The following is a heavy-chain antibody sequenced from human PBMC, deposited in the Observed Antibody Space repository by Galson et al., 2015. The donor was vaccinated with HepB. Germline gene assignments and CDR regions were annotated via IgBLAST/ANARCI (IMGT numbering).Heavy chain of an antibody. CDR1: GCSFSNYG. CDR2: FSGYDGST. J-gene: IGHJ6*02. V-gene: IGHV1-18*01. Sequence: SVKVSCKASGCSFSNYGLSWIRQAPGRGLEWLGWFSGYDGSTNYGPRFQGRVSMTTDASTGTAYLELRNLRSDDTAVYYCARDSRLELRLNNYFSYGMDVWGQGSAVIVSS. D-gene: IGHD1-1*01. CDR3: ARDSRLELRLNNYFSYGMDV.